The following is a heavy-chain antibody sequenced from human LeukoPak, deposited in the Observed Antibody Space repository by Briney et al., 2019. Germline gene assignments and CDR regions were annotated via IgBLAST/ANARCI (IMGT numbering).Heavy chain of an antibody. J-gene: IGHJ5*02. CDR1: GGSFSSYY. V-gene: IGHV4-4*09. CDR2: IYTTGTT. D-gene: IGHD1-26*01. CDR3: ARAYYSGSYQLNWFDP. Sequence: SETLSLTCTVSGGSFSSYYWSWIRQPPGKGLEWIGYIYTTGTTSYNPSLKSRVTISIDTSKNQFSLQLNSVTAADTAVYYCARAYYSGSYQLNWFDPWGQGTLVTVSS.